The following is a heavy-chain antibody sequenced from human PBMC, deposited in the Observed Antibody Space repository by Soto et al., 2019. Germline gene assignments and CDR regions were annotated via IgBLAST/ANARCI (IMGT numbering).Heavy chain of an antibody. Sequence: QLQLQESGSGLVKPSQTLSLTCAVSGGSISSGGYSWSWIRQPPGKGLEWIGYIYHSGSTYYTPSLKSRFTIPVDRSKNQFPLQLSSVTAAATAVYYCARVPAYWGQGTRVTVAS. J-gene: IGHJ4*02. CDR3: ARVPAY. V-gene: IGHV4-30-2*01. CDR1: GGSISSGGYS. CDR2: IYHSGST.